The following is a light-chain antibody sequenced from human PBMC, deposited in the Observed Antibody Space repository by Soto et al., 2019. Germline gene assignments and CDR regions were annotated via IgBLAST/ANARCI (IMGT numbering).Light chain of an antibody. Sequence: DIVMTQSPLSLPVTPGEPASISCRSSQSLLHSNGYNYLDWYLQKPGQSPQLLIYLGSNRAAGVPDRFSGSGSGTDFTLKISRVEAEDVWVYYCMRALETPITFGQGTRLEIK. J-gene: IGKJ5*01. CDR2: LGS. CDR3: MRALETPIT. V-gene: IGKV2-28*01. CDR1: QSLLHSNGYNY.